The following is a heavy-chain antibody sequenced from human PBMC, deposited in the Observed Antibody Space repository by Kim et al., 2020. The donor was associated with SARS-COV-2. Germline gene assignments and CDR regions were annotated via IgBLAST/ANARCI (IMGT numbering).Heavy chain of an antibody. D-gene: IGHD6-19*01. CDR2: ISYDGSNK. CDR1: GFTFSSYG. V-gene: IGHV3-30*18. CDR3: AKEEGSGYSSGWTYYYYGMDV. Sequence: GGSLRLSCAASGFTFSSYGMHWVRQAPGKWLEWVAVISYDGSNKYYADSVKGRFTISRDNSKNTLYLQMNSLRAEDTAVYYCAKEEGSGYSSGWTYYYYGMDVWGQGTTVTVSS. J-gene: IGHJ6*02.